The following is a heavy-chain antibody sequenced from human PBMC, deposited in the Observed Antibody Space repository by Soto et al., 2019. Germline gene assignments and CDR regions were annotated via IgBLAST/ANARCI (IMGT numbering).Heavy chain of an antibody. J-gene: IGHJ4*02. CDR2: IYYSGST. Sequence: QLQLQESGPGLVKPSETLSLTCSVSGGSISSSSYYWGWIRQPPGKGLEWIGSIYYSGSTYYNPSLKSRVTISVDTSKNQFSLKLSSVTAADTAVYYCASYYDSSGYLDYWGQGTLVTVSS. CDR3: ASYYDSSGYLDY. V-gene: IGHV4-39*01. D-gene: IGHD3-22*01. CDR1: GGSISSSSYY.